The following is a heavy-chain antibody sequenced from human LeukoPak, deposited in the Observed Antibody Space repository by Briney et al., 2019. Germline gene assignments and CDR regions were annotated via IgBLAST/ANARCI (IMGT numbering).Heavy chain of an antibody. CDR2: IKQDGSEK. CDR3: ARGSWYGDFDY. J-gene: IGHJ4*02. D-gene: IGHD6-13*01. V-gene: IGHV3-7*01. CDR1: GFTFSSYA. Sequence: GGSLRLSCAASGFTFSSYAMSWVRQAPGKGLEWVANIKQDGSEKYYVDSVKGRFTISRDNAKNSLYLQMNSLRAEDTAVYYCARGSWYGDFDYWGQGTLVTVSS.